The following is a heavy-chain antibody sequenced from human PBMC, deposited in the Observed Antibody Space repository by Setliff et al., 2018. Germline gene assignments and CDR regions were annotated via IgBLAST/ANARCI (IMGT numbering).Heavy chain of an antibody. D-gene: IGHD6-13*01. CDR1: GFTFKDYA. CDR2: VSGSSIGT. V-gene: IGHV3-23*01. CDR3: AKDRQQLYFDY. Sequence: GGSLRLSCAASGFTFKDYAMAWVRQAPGKGLMWVALVSGSSIGTYYADSVKGRFTVARDNSKNTPYLQMNSLRAEDTAVYYCAKDRQQLYFDYWGQGTLVTVSS. J-gene: IGHJ4*02.